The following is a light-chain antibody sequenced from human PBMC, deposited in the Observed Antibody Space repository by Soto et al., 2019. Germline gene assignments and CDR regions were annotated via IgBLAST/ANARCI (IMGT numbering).Light chain of an antibody. CDR2: EVN. CDR1: SSDVGYYNY. V-gene: IGLV2-14*01. CDR3: SSCTSSSSLLYV. J-gene: IGLJ1*01. Sequence: TQPASVSGSPGQSITISCTGTSSDVGYYNYVSWYRQHPGKAPRLMIYEVNNRPSGVSSRFSGSKSGNTASLTISGLQAEDEADYYCSSCTSSSSLLYVFGTGTKVTVL.